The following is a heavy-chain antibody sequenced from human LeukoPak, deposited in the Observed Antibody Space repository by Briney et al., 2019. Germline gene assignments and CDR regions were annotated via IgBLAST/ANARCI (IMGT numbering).Heavy chain of an antibody. V-gene: IGHV4-31*03. J-gene: IGHJ6*02. CDR3: ARHSTTVTVLSLNYYYGMDV. CDR1: GGSISSGGYY. Sequence: TSQTLSLTCTVSGGSISSGGYYWNWIRQHPGKGLEWIGYIYYSGSTYYNPSLKSRVTISVDTSKNQFSLKLSSVTAADTAVYYCARHSTTVTVLSLNYYYGMDVWGQGTTVTVSS. CDR2: IYYSGST. D-gene: IGHD4-17*01.